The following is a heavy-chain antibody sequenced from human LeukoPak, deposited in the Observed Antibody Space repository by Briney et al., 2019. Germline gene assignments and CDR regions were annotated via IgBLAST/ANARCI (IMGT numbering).Heavy chain of an antibody. V-gene: IGHV4-39*07. CDR1: GGSISSTSYY. D-gene: IGHD1-26*01. CDR3: ARDYSGSYFEMGFDI. J-gene: IGHJ3*02. Sequence: SETLSLTCTVSGGSISSTSYYWGWIRQAPGKGLEWIGSVSYSGSTYYNASLKSRVTMSVDTSKNQFSLNLNSVTAADTAVYFCARDYSGSYFEMGFDIWCQGTMVTVSS. CDR2: VSYSGST.